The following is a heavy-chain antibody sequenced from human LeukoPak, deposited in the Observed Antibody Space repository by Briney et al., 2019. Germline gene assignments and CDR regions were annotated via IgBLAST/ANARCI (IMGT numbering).Heavy chain of an antibody. Sequence: PGGSLILSCAASGFPFSSYEMIWVRQAPGKGLEWVSYISGSGSTINYADSVKGRFTISRDNAKNSLYLQMNSRRAEDTAAYYCARDYYDYIGAFDYWGQGTLVTASS. J-gene: IGHJ4*02. CDR3: ARDYYDYIGAFDY. CDR2: ISGSGSTI. CDR1: GFPFSSYE. V-gene: IGHV3-48*03. D-gene: IGHD3-22*01.